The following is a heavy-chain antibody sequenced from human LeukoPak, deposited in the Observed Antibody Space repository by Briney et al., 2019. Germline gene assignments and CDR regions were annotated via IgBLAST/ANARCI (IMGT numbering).Heavy chain of an antibody. D-gene: IGHD3-3*01. J-gene: IGHJ4*02. CDR2: IYHGGST. V-gene: IGHV4-38-2*02. Sequence: SETLSLTCAVPGYSISSGYYWGWIRQPPGKGLEWIGSIYHGGSTYYNPSLKSRVTISVDTSKNQFSLKLSSVTAADTAVYYCARDPYDFWSGYYRGFHYWGQGTLVTVSS. CDR3: ARDPYDFWSGYYRGFHY. CDR1: GYSISSGYY.